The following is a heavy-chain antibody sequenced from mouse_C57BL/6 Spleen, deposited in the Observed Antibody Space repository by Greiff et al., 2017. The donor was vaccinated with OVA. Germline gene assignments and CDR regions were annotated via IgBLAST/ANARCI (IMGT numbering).Heavy chain of an antibody. CDR3: ARCYHYSNSAWFAY. CDR1: GYTFTGYW. J-gene: IGHJ3*01. Sequence: QVQLKESGAELMKPGASVKLSCKATGYTFTGYWIEWVKQRPGHGLEWIGELLPGSGSTNYTEKFKGKVTCTADTSSNAAYMQLSNLTTEDSAIYYWARCYHYSNSAWFAYWGQGTLVTVSA. CDR2: LLPGSGST. D-gene: IGHD2-5*01. V-gene: IGHV1-9*01.